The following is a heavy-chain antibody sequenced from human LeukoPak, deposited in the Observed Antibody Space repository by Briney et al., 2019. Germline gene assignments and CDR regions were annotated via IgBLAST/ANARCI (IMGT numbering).Heavy chain of an antibody. Sequence: PSETLSLTCTVSGGSISGYYWSWIRQPPAMGLDWVGFMSDSGSTNYNPSLNSRVTISVDTSKHQLSLKLTSVTAADTALYYCAKDRGRYGGFDFWGQGTLVTVSS. J-gene: IGHJ4*02. V-gene: IGHV4-59*01. CDR3: AKDRGRYGGFDF. D-gene: IGHD3-16*01. CDR2: MSDSGST. CDR1: GGSISGYY.